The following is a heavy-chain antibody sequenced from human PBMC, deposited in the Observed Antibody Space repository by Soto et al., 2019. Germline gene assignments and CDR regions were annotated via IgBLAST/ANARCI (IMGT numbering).Heavy chain of an antibody. CDR2: ISAYNGNT. CDR3: ARESYQLQDIVLVVAATGAFDI. Sequence: GASVKVSCKASGYTFTSYGISWVRQAPGQGLEWMGWISAYNGNTNYAQKLQGRVTMTTDTSTSTAYMELRSLRSDDTAVYYCARESYQLQDIVLVVAATGAFDIWGQGTMVTVSS. CDR1: GYTFTSYG. J-gene: IGHJ3*02. V-gene: IGHV1-18*01. D-gene: IGHD2-15*01.